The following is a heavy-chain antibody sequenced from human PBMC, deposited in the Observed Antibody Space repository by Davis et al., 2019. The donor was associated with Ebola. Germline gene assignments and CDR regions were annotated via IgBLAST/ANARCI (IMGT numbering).Heavy chain of an antibody. CDR3: AKDSSMIVVVTYDY. D-gene: IGHD3-22*01. CDR1: GFTFSSYA. Sequence: GESLKISCAASGFTFSSYAMSWVRQAPGKGLEWVSAISGSGGSTYYADSVKGRFTISRDNSKNTLFLQMNSLRAEDTAVYYCAKDSSMIVVVTYDYWGQGTLVTVSS. V-gene: IGHV3-23*01. J-gene: IGHJ4*02. CDR2: ISGSGGST.